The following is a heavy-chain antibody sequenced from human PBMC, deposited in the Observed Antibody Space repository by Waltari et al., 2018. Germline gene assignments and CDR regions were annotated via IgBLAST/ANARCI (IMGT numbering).Heavy chain of an antibody. CDR1: GFTFSSYA. Sequence: EVQLLESGRGLVQPGGSLRLSCAASGFTFSSYAMSWVRHAPGKGLEWVSAIRGSGGSTYYADSVKGRFTISRDNSKNTLYLQMNSLRAEDTAVYYCAKKVYYYYDRNGIFDYWGQGTLVTVSS. J-gene: IGHJ4*02. V-gene: IGHV3-23*01. CDR3: AKKVYYYYDRNGIFDY. CDR2: IRGSGGST. D-gene: IGHD3-22*01.